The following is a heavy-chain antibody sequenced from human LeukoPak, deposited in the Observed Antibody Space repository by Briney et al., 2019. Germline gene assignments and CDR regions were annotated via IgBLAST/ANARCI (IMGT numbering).Heavy chain of an antibody. Sequence: GGSLRLPCAASGFTFSSYAMSWVRQAPGKGLEWVSAISGSGGSTYYADSVKGRFTISRDNSKNTLYLQMNSLRAEDTAVYYCAKSEDYDILTGYYPLDYWGQGTLVTVSS. CDR2: ISGSGGST. V-gene: IGHV3-23*01. J-gene: IGHJ4*02. D-gene: IGHD3-9*01. CDR1: GFTFSSYA. CDR3: AKSEDYDILTGYYPLDY.